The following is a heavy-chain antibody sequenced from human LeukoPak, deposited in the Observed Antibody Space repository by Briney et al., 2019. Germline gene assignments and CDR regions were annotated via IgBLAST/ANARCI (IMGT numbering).Heavy chain of an antibody. V-gene: IGHV1-18*01. J-gene: IGHJ6*02. CDR2: ISGYNGNT. D-gene: IGHD6-19*01. Sequence: ASLKLSCKASGYTFTSHGISWVRQAPGQGLEWMGWISGYNGNTNYAQNLKGRVTVTTDTSTSTAYMELRSLRSDDTAVYYCARDGSVAGDYYSGMDVWGQGTTVTVSS. CDR1: GYTFTSHG. CDR3: ARDGSVAGDYYSGMDV.